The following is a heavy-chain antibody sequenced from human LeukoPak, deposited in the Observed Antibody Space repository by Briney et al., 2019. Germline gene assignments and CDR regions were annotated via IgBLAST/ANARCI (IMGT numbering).Heavy chain of an antibody. CDR1: GGSISSGGYS. CDR3: ARRDGSGMRTIYNWFDP. D-gene: IGHD3-10*01. J-gene: IGHJ5*02. CDR2: IYHSGST. Sequence: SETLSLTCAVSGGSISSGGYSWSWVRQPPGKGLEWIGEIYHSGSTNYNPSLKSRVTISVDTSKNQFSLKLSSVTAADTAVYYCARRDGSGMRTIYNWFDPWGQGTLVTVSS. V-gene: IGHV4-4*02.